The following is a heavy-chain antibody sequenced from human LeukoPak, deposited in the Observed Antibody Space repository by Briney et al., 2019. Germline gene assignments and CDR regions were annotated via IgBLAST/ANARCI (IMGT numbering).Heavy chain of an antibody. J-gene: IGHJ6*02. CDR3: TTDIVATYYYYYGMDV. CDR1: GFTFSNAW. CDR2: IKSKTDGGTT. D-gene: IGHD5-12*01. Sequence: PGGSLRLSCAASGFTFSNAWMSWVRQAPGKGLEWVGRIKSKTDGGTTDYAAPVKGRFTISRDDSKNTLYLQMNSLKTEDTAVYYCTTDIVATYYYYYGMDVWGQGTTVTVS. V-gene: IGHV3-15*01.